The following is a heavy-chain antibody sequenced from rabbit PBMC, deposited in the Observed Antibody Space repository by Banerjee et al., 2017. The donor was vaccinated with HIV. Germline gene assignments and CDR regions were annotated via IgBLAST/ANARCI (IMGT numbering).Heavy chain of an antibody. CDR2: IYGGNSGST. Sequence: QSLEESGGDLVKPGASLTLTCAASGFSLSSSYSMCWVRQAPGKGLEWIACIYGGNSGSTYYARWAKGRFTISKTSSTTVTLQMTSLTAADTATYFCATTDVGSALLDGRFGLWGPGTLVTVS. CDR3: ATTDVGSALLDGRFGL. V-gene: IGHV1S40*01. J-gene: IGHJ6*01. D-gene: IGHD4-2*01. CDR1: GFSLSSSYS.